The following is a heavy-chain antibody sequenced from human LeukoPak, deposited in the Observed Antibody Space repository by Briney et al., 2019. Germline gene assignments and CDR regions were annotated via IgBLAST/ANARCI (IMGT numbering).Heavy chain of an antibody. J-gene: IGHJ4*02. CDR1: GFTFSSYW. V-gene: IGHV3-74*01. Sequence: GGSLRLSCAASGFTFSSYWMHWVRQAPGKGLVWVSRINGDGSTTNYADSVQGRFTISRDNAKNTLYLEMNSLRAEDTAVYYCARGFKRAPYRATGYSLDYWGQGALVTVSS. CDR2: INGDGSTT. CDR3: ARGFKRAPYRATGYSLDY. D-gene: IGHD5-12*01.